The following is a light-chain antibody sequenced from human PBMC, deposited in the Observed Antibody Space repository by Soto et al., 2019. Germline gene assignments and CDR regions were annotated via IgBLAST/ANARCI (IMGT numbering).Light chain of an antibody. CDR3: SSYTSSSNFNVV. CDR1: SSDVGGYNY. V-gene: IGLV2-14*01. Sequence: QSALTQPASVSGSPGQSITISCTGTSSDVGGYNYVSWYQQHPGKAPKLMIYDVSNRPSGVSNRFSGSKSGNTASLTISGLQAEDEADYDCSSYTSSSNFNVVFGGGTKLTVL. CDR2: DVS. J-gene: IGLJ2*01.